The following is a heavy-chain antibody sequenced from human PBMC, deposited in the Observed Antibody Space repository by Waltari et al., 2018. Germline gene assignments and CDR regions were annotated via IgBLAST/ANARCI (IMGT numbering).Heavy chain of an antibody. Sequence: QVQLVQSGAEVKKPGSSVKVSCKASGGTFSSYAISWVRQAPGQGLEWMGGIIPIFGTANYAQKFQGRVTITADESTSTAYMELSSLRSEDTAVYYCARGRGYYDSSGYKSDAFDIWGQGTMVTVSS. CDR3: ARGRGYYDSSGYKSDAFDI. CDR2: IIPIFGTA. CDR1: GGTFSSYA. D-gene: IGHD3-22*01. J-gene: IGHJ3*02. V-gene: IGHV1-69*13.